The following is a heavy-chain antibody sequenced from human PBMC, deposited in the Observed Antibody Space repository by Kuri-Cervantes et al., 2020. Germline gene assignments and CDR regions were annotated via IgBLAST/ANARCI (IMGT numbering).Heavy chain of an antibody. CDR3: ARGYSGYSIKY. J-gene: IGHJ4*02. V-gene: IGHV4-59*13. D-gene: IGHD5-12*01. CDR2: IYYSGST. CDR1: GGSISSYY. Sequence: GSLRLSCTVSGGSISSYYWSWIRQPPGKGLEWIGYIYYSGSTNYNPSLKSRVTMSVDSSKNQFSLKLISVTAADTAVYYCARGYSGYSIKYWGQGTLVTVSS.